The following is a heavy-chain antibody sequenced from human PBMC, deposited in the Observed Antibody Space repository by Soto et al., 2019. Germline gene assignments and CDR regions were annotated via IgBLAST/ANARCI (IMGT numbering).Heavy chain of an antibody. D-gene: IGHD2-21*01. CDR2: ISAYNGNT. Sequence: QIQLVQSGAEMKKPGASVKVSCKPSGYTFTHYGVSWLRQAPGQGLEWMGWISAYNGNTDYAHKFQGRVALTTDTSTSTAYMEPRGLSPDDTAVYCCAIDVPGCGVPFGDYWGQGPVVTVSS. CDR1: GYTFTHYG. CDR3: AIDVPGCGVPFGDY. J-gene: IGHJ4*02. V-gene: IGHV1-18*04.